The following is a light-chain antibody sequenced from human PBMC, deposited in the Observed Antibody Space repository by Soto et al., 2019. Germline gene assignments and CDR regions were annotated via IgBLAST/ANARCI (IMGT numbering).Light chain of an antibody. CDR3: QQYNSYPFT. CDR2: KAS. Sequence: DIQMTQSPSTLSASVGDRVTITCRASQSISSWLAWYQQKPGKAPKLLIYKASSLESGVPSRFSGSGSGTESTLTISSLQPDDFATYYCQQYNSYPFTFGPGTKVDIK. CDR1: QSISSW. V-gene: IGKV1-5*03. J-gene: IGKJ3*01.